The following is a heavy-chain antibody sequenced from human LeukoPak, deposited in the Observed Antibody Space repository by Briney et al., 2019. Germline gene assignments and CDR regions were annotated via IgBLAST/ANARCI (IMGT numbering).Heavy chain of an antibody. Sequence: KSGGSLRLSCAASGFTFSNAWMSWVRQAPGKGLEWVGRIKSKTDGGTTDYAAPVKGRFTISRDDSKNTLYLQMNSLKTEDTAVYYCTTDGVRFLGLYYFDYWGQGTLVTVSS. V-gene: IGHV3-15*01. CDR3: TTDGVRFLGLYYFDY. CDR2: IKSKTDGGTT. J-gene: IGHJ4*02. CDR1: GFTFSNAW. D-gene: IGHD3-3*01.